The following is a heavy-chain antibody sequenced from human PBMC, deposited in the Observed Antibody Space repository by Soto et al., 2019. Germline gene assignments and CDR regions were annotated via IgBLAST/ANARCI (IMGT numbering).Heavy chain of an antibody. CDR3: VRVHGRKWDGGCHYYGRDF. D-gene: IGHD6-25*01. J-gene: IGHJ6*04. Sequence: SETLSLTCIVSGDSISGHYWSWLRQPPGKGLEWIGYIFYSGTTAYNPSLQSRSPMSIDPTKNQFSLYFSSVTAPDPAVYYCVRVHGRKWDGGCHYYGRDFWGKGARVTVSS. CDR1: GDSISGHY. V-gene: IGHV4-59*11. CDR2: IFYSGTT.